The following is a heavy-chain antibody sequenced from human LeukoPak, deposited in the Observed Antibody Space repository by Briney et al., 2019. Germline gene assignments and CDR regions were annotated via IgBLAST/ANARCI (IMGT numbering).Heavy chain of an antibody. J-gene: IGHJ4*02. D-gene: IGHD6-13*01. V-gene: IGHV3-66*01. CDR2: IYSGGST. CDR1: GFTVSSNY. Sequence: GGSLRLSCAASGFTVSSNYMSWVRQAPGKGLEWVSAIYSGGSTYHADSVKGRFTISRDNSKNTVYLQMNSLRAEDTAVYYCARNPLYSSSLLSPYDYWGQGTLVTVSS. CDR3: ARNPLYSSSLLSPYDY.